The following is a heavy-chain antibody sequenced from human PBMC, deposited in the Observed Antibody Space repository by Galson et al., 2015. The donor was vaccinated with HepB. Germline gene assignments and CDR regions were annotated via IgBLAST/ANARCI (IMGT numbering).Heavy chain of an antibody. D-gene: IGHD4-17*01. CDR1: GFSFNYFP. CDR2: ISYTGRYT. J-gene: IGHJ2*01. V-gene: IGHV3-30*04. Sequence: SLRLSCAASGFSFNYFPMHWVRQAPGKGLEWVAVISYTGRYTNYADFGKGRFTISRDNSKNALYLQMNSLRVDDTALYYCVRPRGGGAGDYQNWYFDLWGRGTLVTVSS. CDR3: VRPRGGGAGDYQNWYFDL.